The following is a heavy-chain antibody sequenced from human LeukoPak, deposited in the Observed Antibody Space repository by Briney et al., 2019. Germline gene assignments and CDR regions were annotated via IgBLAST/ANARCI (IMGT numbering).Heavy chain of an antibody. CDR1: GYSFTSFW. V-gene: IGHV5-10-1*01. D-gene: IGHD2-15*01. CDR3: ARRRVCSGGRCYSDF. Sequence: GESLKISCQGSGYSFTSFWINWVGQMPGKGLEGMGRVDPHDSSTTYSPSFEGHVTMSADNSISTAYLQWSSLKASDTALYYCARRRVCSGGRCYSDFWGQGSLVTVSS. CDR2: VDPHDSST. J-gene: IGHJ4*02.